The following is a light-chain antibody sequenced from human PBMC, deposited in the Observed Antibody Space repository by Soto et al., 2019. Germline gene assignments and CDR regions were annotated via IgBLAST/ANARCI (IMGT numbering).Light chain of an antibody. CDR2: VNNDGSH. CDR3: QTWVTGSWV. V-gene: IGLV4-69*01. Sequence: QLVLTQSPSASASLGVSVTLTCTLSSGHSSYAIAWHQQRPEKGPRYLMKVNNDGSHTKGDGIPDRFSGSSSGAERYLTISSLQSEDEADYYCQTWVTGSWVFGGGTKLTVL. CDR1: SGHSSYA. J-gene: IGLJ3*02.